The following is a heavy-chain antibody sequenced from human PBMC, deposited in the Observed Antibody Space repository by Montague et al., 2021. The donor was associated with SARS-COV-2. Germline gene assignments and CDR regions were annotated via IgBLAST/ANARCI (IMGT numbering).Heavy chain of an antibody. J-gene: IGHJ4*02. Sequence: SETLSLTCTVSGDSITPYYWSWIRQPPGKGLEWIGLIYSAGGTNXTPSLKSRLTISMDTSENQFSLKVTSVTPADTAVYYCARGGWELRVGDYYFDYWGQGTLVTVSS. D-gene: IGHD1-26*01. CDR2: IYSAGGT. CDR3: ARGGWELRVGDYYFDY. CDR1: GDSITPYY. V-gene: IGHV4-59*01.